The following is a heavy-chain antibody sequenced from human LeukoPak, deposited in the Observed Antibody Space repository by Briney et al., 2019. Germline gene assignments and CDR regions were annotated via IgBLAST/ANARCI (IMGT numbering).Heavy chain of an antibody. CDR2: ISSSSSYI. J-gene: IGHJ6*02. CDR1: GFTFSSYS. CDR3: ARGRGVRFLEWLSLHYGMDV. V-gene: IGHV3-21*01. D-gene: IGHD3-3*01. Sequence: GGSLRLSCAASGFTFSSYSMNWVRHAPGKGLEWVSSISSSSSYIYYADSVKGRFTISRDNAKNSLYLQMNSLRAEDTAVYYCARGRGVRFLEWLSLHYGMDVWGQGTTVTVSS.